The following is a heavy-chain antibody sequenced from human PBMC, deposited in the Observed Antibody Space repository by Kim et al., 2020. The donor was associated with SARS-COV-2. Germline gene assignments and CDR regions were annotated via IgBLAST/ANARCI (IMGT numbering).Heavy chain of an antibody. CDR3: ARVICGTYRYTDY. V-gene: IGHV7-4-1*02. CDR2: INTDTGNP. CDR1: GYTFTNNA. D-gene: IGHD3-16*02. Sequence: ASVKVSCKASGYTFTNNAISWVRQAPGQGLEWMGWINTDTGNPTYAQAFTRRFVFSVDTSVTTAYLQISSLEAEDTAVYYCARVICGTYRYTDYGGQGT. J-gene: IGHJ4*02.